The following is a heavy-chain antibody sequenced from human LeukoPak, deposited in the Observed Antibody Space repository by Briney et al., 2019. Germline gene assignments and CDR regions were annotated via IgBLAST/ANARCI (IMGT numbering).Heavy chain of an antibody. CDR1: GVSFSTYY. D-gene: IGHD4-17*01. Sequence: PSETLSLTCAVSGVSFSTYYWSWIRQSPEKGLEWIGEFNHSGYTNYNPSLKSRVTISVDTSKDQFSLRLNSVTAADTAVYYCARQLYGSDYWGQGTLVTVS. V-gene: IGHV4-34*01. J-gene: IGHJ4*02. CDR2: FNHSGYT. CDR3: ARQLYGSDY.